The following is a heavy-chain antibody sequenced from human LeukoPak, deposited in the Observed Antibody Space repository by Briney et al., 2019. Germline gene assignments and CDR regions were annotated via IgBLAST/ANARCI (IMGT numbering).Heavy chain of an antibody. Sequence: HPGGSLRLSCTASGFTFGDYGMSWFRRAPGKWLEWVGHIRSKTYGGTTEYATSIKGRFTISRDDSKSIAYLQMNSLRSEDTAVYYCTRDDNWGQENFDCWGQGTLVTVSS. CDR3: TRDDNWGQENFDC. J-gene: IGHJ4*02. CDR2: IRSKTYGGTT. D-gene: IGHD7-27*01. CDR1: GFTFGDYG. V-gene: IGHV3-49*03.